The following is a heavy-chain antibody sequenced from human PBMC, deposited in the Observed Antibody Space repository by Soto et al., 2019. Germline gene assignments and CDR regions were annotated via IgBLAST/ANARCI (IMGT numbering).Heavy chain of an antibody. CDR2: VDYSGTT. J-gene: IGHJ4*02. V-gene: IGHV4-59*01. Sequence: SETLSLTCTVSGGSISPYYWSWIRQPPGKGLEWVGYVDYSGTTNYNPSLKSRVTISLDTSKNQFSLKLSSVTAADTAVYYCAREQSWSSGYLIDYWGQGTLVTV. D-gene: IGHD3-22*01. CDR1: GGSISPYY. CDR3: AREQSWSSGYLIDY.